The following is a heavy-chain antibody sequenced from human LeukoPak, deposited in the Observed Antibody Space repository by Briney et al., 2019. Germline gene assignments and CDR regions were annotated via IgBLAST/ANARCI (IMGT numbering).Heavy chain of an antibody. CDR1: GFTFSSYS. J-gene: IGHJ4*02. CDR2: ISSSSSYI. CDR3: ARDSEPDFWSGYYCLDY. D-gene: IGHD3-3*01. Sequence: PGGSLRLSCAASGFTFSSYSMNWVRQAPGKGLEWVSSISSSSSYIYYADSVKGRFTISRDNAKNSLYLQMKSLRAEDTAVYYCARDSEPDFWSGYYCLDYWGQGTLVTVSS. V-gene: IGHV3-21*01.